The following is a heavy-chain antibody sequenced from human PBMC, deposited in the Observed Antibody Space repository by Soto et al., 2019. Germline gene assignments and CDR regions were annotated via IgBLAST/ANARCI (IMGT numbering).Heavy chain of an antibody. CDR3: AKGSVQWCSPGGPCYPLDL. V-gene: IGHV3-30*18. Sequence: SLRLSCEVSGLTFNTSGMHWVRQAPGKGLEWLAVISYDGATQYYGDTVKGRFTISRDNSKNTLFLHMGRLRAEDTARYYCAKGSVQWCSPGGPCYPLDLWGQGVPVTVSS. CDR2: ISYDGATQ. J-gene: IGHJ5*02. CDR1: GLTFNTSG. D-gene: IGHD2-15*01.